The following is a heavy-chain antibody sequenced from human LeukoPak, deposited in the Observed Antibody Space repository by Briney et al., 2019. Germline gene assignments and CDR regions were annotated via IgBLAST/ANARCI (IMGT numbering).Heavy chain of an antibody. D-gene: IGHD3-22*01. J-gene: IGHJ3*02. Sequence: GGSLRLSCAASGFTFSSYGMHWVRQAPGKGLEWVAVIWYDGSNKYYADSVKGRFIISRDNSKNTLYLQMNSLRAEDTAVYYCAKDNANYYDSSFAFDIWGQGTMVTVSS. CDR2: IWYDGSNK. V-gene: IGHV3-33*06. CDR3: AKDNANYYDSSFAFDI. CDR1: GFTFSSYG.